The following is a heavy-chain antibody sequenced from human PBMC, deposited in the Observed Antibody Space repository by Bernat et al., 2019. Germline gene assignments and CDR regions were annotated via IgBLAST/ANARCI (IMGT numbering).Heavy chain of an antibody. V-gene: IGHV3-23*01. Sequence: EVQPLESGGGLVQPGGFLRLPCAASGFTFSSHAMSWVRQAPGQGLEWVSAYSGSGGSTYYADSVKGRFTISRDNSKNTLYLQMNSLRAEDTAVYYCANDSYDSMWFDPWGQGTLVTVSS. J-gene: IGHJ5*02. CDR1: GFTFSSHA. D-gene: IGHD3-22*01. CDR2: YSGSGGST. CDR3: ANDSYDSMWFDP.